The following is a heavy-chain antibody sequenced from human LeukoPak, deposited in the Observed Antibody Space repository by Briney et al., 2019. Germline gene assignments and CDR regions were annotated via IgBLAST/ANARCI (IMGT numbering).Heavy chain of an antibody. CDR3: ANFACCHYDSESGY. CDR2: ISNSGGNI. CDR1: GFTFNNYA. V-gene: IGHV3-23*01. D-gene: IGHD3-22*01. Sequence: GGSLRLSCVASGFTFNNYAMSWVRQAPGRGLEWLSSISNSGGNIDYRDSVKGRFTISRDNSKNTLYLQMDSLGAEDTAVYYCANFACCHYDSESGYWGQGTLVTVSS. J-gene: IGHJ4*02.